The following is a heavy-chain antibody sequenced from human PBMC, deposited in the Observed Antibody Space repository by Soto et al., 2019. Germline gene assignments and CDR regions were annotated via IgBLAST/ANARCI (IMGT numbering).Heavy chain of an antibody. Sequence: LRLSCAASGFTFSSYAMSWVRQAPGKRLEWVSAISGSGGSTYYADSVKGRFTISRDNSKNTLYLQMNSLRAEDTAVYYCAKDRARGAIVVVTATTYNWFDPWGQGTLVTVSS. CDR3: AKDRARGAIVVVTATTYNWFDP. J-gene: IGHJ5*02. D-gene: IGHD2-21*02. CDR2: ISGSGGST. V-gene: IGHV3-23*01. CDR1: GFTFSSYA.